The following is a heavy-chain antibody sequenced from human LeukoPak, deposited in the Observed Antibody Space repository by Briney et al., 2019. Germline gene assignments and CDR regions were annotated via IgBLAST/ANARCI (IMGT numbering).Heavy chain of an antibody. J-gene: IGHJ6*03. CDR2: TKNKVNSYTT. D-gene: IGHD6-6*01. CDR3: ASSIAARLGIYYMDV. Sequence: GGSLRLSCAASGLTFSDHNMDWVRQTPGKGLEWVGRTKNKVNSYTTEYAASVKGRFTISRDDSEKSVYLQMNSLKTEDTAVYYCASSIAARLGIYYMDVWGKGTTVTVSS. V-gene: IGHV3-72*01. CDR1: GLTFSDHN.